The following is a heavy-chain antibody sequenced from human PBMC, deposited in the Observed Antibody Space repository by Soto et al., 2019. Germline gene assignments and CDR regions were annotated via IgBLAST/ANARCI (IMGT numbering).Heavy chain of an antibody. CDR1: GGTFSSYA. Sequence: QVQLVQSGAVVKKPGSSVKVSCKASGGTFSSYAISWVRQAPGQGLEWMGGSIPIFGTANYAQKFQGRVTITAEESTRTAYMELSSLKSEDTAVYYCARDPTGTPSDRLGGYYGMDVWGQGTTVTVSS. J-gene: IGHJ6*02. CDR2: SIPIFGTA. CDR3: ARDPTGTPSDRLGGYYGMDV. D-gene: IGHD1-1*01. V-gene: IGHV1-69*01.